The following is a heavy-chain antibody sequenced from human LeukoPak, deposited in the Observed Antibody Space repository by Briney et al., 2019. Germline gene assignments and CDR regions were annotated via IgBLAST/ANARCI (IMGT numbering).Heavy chain of an antibody. J-gene: IGHJ4*02. CDR2: INPNSGGT. CDR1: GYMFTGYY. Sequence: ASVKVSCKASGYMFTGYYMHWVRQAPGQGLEWMGWINPNSGGTNYAQKFQGRVTMTRDTSISTAYMELSRLRSDDTAVYYCARDVAAEYYFDYWGQGTLVTVSS. CDR3: ARDVAAEYYFDY. D-gene: IGHD6-13*01. V-gene: IGHV1-2*02.